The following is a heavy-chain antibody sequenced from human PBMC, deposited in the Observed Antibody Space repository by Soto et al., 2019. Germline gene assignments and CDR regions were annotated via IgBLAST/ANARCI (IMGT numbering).Heavy chain of an antibody. D-gene: IGHD4-17*01. V-gene: IGHV4-34*01. Sequence: LSLTCAVYGGSFSGYYWSWIRQPPGKGLEWIGEINHSGYTNYSPSLKSRVTISVDTSKNQFSLKLSSVTAADTAVYYCASTSRGTTVTTSGGGVLPYYGMDVWGQGTTVTVSS. CDR1: GGSFSGYY. J-gene: IGHJ6*02. CDR3: ASTSRGTTVTTSGGGVLPYYGMDV. CDR2: INHSGYT.